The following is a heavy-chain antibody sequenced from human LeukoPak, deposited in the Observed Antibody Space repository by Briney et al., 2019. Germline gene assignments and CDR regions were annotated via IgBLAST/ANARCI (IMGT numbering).Heavy chain of an antibody. CDR3: ARRGLGYYDSSGYYYHVPSPYYFYY. CDR2: INHSGST. J-gene: IGHJ4*02. V-gene: IGHV4-34*01. D-gene: IGHD3-22*01. Sequence: SETLSLTCAVYGGSFSGYYWSWIRQPPGKGLEWIGEINHSGSTNYNPSLKSRVTISVDTSKNQFPLKLSSVTAADTAVYYCARRGLGYYDSSGYYYHVPSPYYFYYWGQGTLVTVSS. CDR1: GGSFSGYY.